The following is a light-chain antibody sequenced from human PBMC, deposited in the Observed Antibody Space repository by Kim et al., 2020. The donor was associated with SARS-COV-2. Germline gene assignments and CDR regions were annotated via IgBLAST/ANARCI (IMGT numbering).Light chain of an antibody. V-gene: IGLV3-1*01. J-gene: IGLJ1*01. CDR3: QAWDSSTSYV. CDR2: QDS. CDR1: KLGDKY. Sequence: SQGQKAGVTFSGEKLGDKYACWYKQKPRQSPLLVTYQDSKRPSGAHERFSGSNSGNTATLTISGTQAMDEADYYCQAWDSSTSYVFGTGTKVTVL.